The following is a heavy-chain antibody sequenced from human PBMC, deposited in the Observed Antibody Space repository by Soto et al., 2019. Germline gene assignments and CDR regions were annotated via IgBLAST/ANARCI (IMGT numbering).Heavy chain of an antibody. V-gene: IGHV3-30*18. CDR2: ISYDGSNK. D-gene: IGHD3-9*01. CDR1: VFTFSSYG. Sequence: PGGSLRLSCAASVFTFSSYGMHWVRQAPGKGLEWVAVISYDGSNKYYADSVKGRFTISRDNSKNTLYLQMNSLRAEDAAVYYCANDPFDWQVYYYYGMHVWGQGTTVTV. CDR3: ANDPFDWQVYYYYGMHV. J-gene: IGHJ6*02.